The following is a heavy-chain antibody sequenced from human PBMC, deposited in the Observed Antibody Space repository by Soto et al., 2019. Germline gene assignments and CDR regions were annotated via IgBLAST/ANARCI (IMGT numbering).Heavy chain of an antibody. J-gene: IGHJ6*02. CDR2: INHSGST. Sequence: PSETLSLTCAVYGGSFSGYYWSWIRQPPGKGLEWIGEINHSGSTNYNPSLKSRVTISVDTSKNQFSLKLSSVTAADTAVYYCARGLSSGPMRAYYYYGMDVWGQGTTVTVSS. CDR3: ARGLSSGPMRAYYYYGMDV. CDR1: GGSFSGYY. D-gene: IGHD6-19*01. V-gene: IGHV4-34*01.